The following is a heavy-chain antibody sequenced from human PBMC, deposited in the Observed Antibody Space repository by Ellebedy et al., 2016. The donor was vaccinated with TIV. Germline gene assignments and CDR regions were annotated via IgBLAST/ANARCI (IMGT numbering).Heavy chain of an antibody. V-gene: IGHV4-39*01. J-gene: IGHJ4*02. CDR1: GGSISSSSYY. CDR3: ARHIVVVTGFDY. CDR2: IYYSGST. Sequence: MPSETLSLTCTVSGGSISSSSYYWGWIRQPPGKGLEWIGSIYYSGSTYYNPSLKSRVTISVDTSKNQFSLKLSSVTAADTAVYYCARHIVVVTGFDYWGQGTLVTVSS. D-gene: IGHD2-21*02.